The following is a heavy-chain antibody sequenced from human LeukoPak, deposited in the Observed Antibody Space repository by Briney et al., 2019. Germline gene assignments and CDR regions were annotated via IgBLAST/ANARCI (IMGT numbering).Heavy chain of an antibody. CDR1: GYTFTGYY. J-gene: IGHJ5*02. V-gene: IGHV1-2*02. Sequence: ASVKVSCKASGYTFTGYYMHWVRQAPGQGLEWMGWINPNSGGTNYAQKFQGRVTMTRDTSISTAYMELSRLRSDDTAVYYCARGSGVVVAATTWFDPWGQGTLVTVSS. CDR2: INPNSGGT. CDR3: ARGSGVVVAATTWFDP. D-gene: IGHD2-15*01.